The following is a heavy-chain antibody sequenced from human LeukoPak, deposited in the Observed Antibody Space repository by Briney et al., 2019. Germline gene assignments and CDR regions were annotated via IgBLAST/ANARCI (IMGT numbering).Heavy chain of an antibody. CDR2: IYRSGST. V-gene: IGHV4-38-2*02. CDR3: ARGTLYDILTPFDY. CDR1: GYSISSGYY. J-gene: IGHJ4*02. D-gene: IGHD3-9*01. Sequence: SETLSLTCTVSGYSISSGYYWVWIRQPPGKGLEWIGSIYRSGSTNYNPSLKSRVTISVDTSQNQFSLKVNSVTAADTAVYYCARGTLYDILTPFDYWGQGTLVTVSS.